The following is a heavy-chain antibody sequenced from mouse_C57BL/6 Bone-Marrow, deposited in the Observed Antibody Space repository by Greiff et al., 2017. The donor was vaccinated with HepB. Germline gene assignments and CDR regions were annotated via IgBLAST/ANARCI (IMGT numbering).Heavy chain of an antibody. CDR3: ADSKSYWYFDV. J-gene: IGHJ1*03. CDR1: GYTFTSYG. V-gene: IGHV1-81*01. Sequence: VKLQESGAELARPGASVKLSCKASGYTFTSYGISWVKQSTGQGLEWIGEIYPRSGNTYYNEKFKGKATLTADKSSSTAYMELRSLTSEDSAVYFCADSKSYWYFDVWGTGTTVTVSS. D-gene: IGHD2-5*01. CDR2: IYPRSGNT.